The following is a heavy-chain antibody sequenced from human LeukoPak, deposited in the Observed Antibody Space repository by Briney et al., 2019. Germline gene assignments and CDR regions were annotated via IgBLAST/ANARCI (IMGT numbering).Heavy chain of an antibody. CDR1: GFTFDDYA. J-gene: IGHJ4*02. CDR2: ILGDGSST. V-gene: IGHV3-43*02. CDR3: AKDRHSSSWYTIPY. Sequence: GGSLRLSCAASGFTFDDYAMHGVRQVPGKGLEWVSLILGDGSSTNYADSVKGRFTISRDNSKNSLYLHMNSLRVEDTALYFCAKDRHSSSWYTIPYWGQGTLVTVSS. D-gene: IGHD6-13*01.